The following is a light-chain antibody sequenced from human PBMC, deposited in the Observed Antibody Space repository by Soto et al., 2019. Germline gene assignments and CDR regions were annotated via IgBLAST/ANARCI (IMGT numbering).Light chain of an antibody. CDR3: QQRYDWPPLT. CDR1: QDIGIF. V-gene: IGKV3-11*01. CDR2: NAS. J-gene: IGKJ4*01. Sequence: EIVLTQSPATLSLSPGERATLSCRASQDIGIFLAWYQQKPGQAPRLLIYNASNRATGIPTRFSGSGSGTDFTPTISSLGPEDFAVYYCQQRYDWPPLTFGGGTKVEIK.